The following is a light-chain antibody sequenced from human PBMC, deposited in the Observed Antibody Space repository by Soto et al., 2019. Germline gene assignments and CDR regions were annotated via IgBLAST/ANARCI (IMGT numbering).Light chain of an antibody. Sequence: QSALTQPRAVSGSPGQSVTISCSGTSSDVGGYEYVSWYQQHPGKAPRLLIYHVGQRPSGVPDRFSGSKSGTTASLTISGLQADDEAEYFCSSYTDGRTFVFGGGTK. V-gene: IGLV2-11*01. CDR3: SSYTDGRTFV. J-gene: IGLJ2*01. CDR2: HVG. CDR1: SSDVGGYEY.